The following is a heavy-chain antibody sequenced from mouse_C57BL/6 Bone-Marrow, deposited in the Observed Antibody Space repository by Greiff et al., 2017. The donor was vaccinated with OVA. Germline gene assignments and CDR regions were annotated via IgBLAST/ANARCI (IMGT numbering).Heavy chain of an antibody. Sequence: QVQLQQSGAELVRPGTSVKMSCKASGYTFTNYWIGWAKQRPGHGLEWIGDIYPGGGYTNYNEKFKGKATLTADKSSSTAYMQFSSLTSEDSAIYYCARSMDYGTLYYFDYWGQGTTLTVSS. V-gene: IGHV1-63*01. CDR2: IYPGGGYT. D-gene: IGHD1-1*01. CDR1: GYTFTNYW. J-gene: IGHJ2*01. CDR3: ARSMDYGTLYYFDY.